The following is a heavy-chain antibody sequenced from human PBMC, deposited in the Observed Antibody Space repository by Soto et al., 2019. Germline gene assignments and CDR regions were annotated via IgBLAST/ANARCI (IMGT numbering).Heavy chain of an antibody. CDR3: ARERVAYYYNTSGYYRPNTYYYYFDY. J-gene: IGHJ4*02. D-gene: IGHD3-22*01. Sequence: SETLSLTCPVSGGSISRGVFYWIWIRQHPGKGLEWIGYIYYSGSTYSHPSLKSRVTISVDTSKNQFSLNLTSVTAADTAVYYCARERVAYYYNTSGYYRPNTYYYYFDYWGQGTLVTVS. V-gene: IGHV4-31*03. CDR2: IYYSGST. CDR1: GGSISRGVFY.